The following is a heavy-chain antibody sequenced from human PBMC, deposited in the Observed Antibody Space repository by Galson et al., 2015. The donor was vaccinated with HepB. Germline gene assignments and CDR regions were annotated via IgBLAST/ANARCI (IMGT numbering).Heavy chain of an antibody. CDR2: IYYSGST. CDR3: ARHTRNYYGDYVDY. D-gene: IGHD4-17*01. CDR1: GGSISSYY. Sequence: TLSLTCTVSGGSISSYYWSWIRQPPGKGLEWIGYIYYSGSTNYNPSLKSRVTISVDTSKNQFSLKLSSVTAADTAVYYCARHTRNYYGDYVDYWGQGTLVTVSS. V-gene: IGHV4-59*08. J-gene: IGHJ4*02.